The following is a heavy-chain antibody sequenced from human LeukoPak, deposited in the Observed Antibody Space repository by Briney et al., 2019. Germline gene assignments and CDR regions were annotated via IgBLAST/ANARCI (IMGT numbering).Heavy chain of an antibody. CDR3: ARERRWYGPYYYGMDV. D-gene: IGHD3-10*01. CDR2: INPNSGGT. CDR1: GYTFTGYY. Sequence: ASVKVSCKASGYTFTGYYMHWVRQAPGQGLEWMGWINPNSGGTNYAQKFQGRVTMTRDTSISTAYMELSRLRSDDTAVYYCARERRWYGPYYYGMDVWGQGTTVTVSS. V-gene: IGHV1-2*02. J-gene: IGHJ6*02.